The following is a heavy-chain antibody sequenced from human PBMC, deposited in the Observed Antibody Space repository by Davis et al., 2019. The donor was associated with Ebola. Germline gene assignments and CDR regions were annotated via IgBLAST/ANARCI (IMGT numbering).Heavy chain of an antibody. CDR3: AGGGGYTDWLSPFWRY. V-gene: IGHV1-46*01. CDR1: GYTFTAYY. D-gene: IGHD3-9*01. J-gene: IGHJ4*02. CDR2: IDPSGGST. Sequence: ASVKVSCKASGYTFTAYYIHWVRQAPGQGLEWMGVIDPSGGSTSYAKKFQGRVTMTRDTSTSTVYMELNSLRSEDTAVYYCAGGGGYTDWLSPFWRYCGQGTLVTVSS.